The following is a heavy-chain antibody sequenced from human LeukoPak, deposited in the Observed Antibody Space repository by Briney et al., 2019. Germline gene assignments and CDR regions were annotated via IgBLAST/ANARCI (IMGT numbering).Heavy chain of an antibody. CDR3: ARSGESTVP. CDR2: ITGSGGST. D-gene: IGHD4-17*01. J-gene: IGHJ5*02. Sequence: PGGSLRLSCAASGFTFSNYAVNWVRQAPGKGLEWVSTITGSGGSTFYADSVKGRFTISRDNAKNTLYLQMNSLRAEDTAVYYCARSGESTVPWGQGTLVTVSS. V-gene: IGHV3-23*01. CDR1: GFTFSNYA.